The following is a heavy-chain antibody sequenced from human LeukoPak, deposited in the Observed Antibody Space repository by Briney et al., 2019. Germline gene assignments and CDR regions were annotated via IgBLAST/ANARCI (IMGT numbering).Heavy chain of an antibody. Sequence: PGGSLRLSCAASGFTFSDYYMSWIRQAPGKGLEWVSYISSSGSTIYYADSVKGRFTISRDNANNSLYLHLNSLRAEDTAVYYCASSRDNFDYWGQGTLVTVSS. CDR1: GFTFSDYY. CDR2: ISSSGSTI. D-gene: IGHD5-24*01. J-gene: IGHJ4*02. CDR3: ASSRDNFDY. V-gene: IGHV3-11*04.